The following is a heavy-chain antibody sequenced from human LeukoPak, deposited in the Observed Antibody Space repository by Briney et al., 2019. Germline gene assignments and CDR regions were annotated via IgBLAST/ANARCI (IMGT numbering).Heavy chain of an antibody. Sequence: SETLSLTCTVSGGSISSYYWSWIRQPPGKGLEWIGYIYYSGSTNYNPSLKSRVTISVDTSKNQFSLKLSSVTAADTAVYYCARDRGSWYYGSGSSNWYFDLWGRGTLVTVSS. CDR1: GGSISSYY. D-gene: IGHD3-10*01. J-gene: IGHJ2*01. CDR3: ARDRGSWYYGSGSSNWYFDL. CDR2: IYYSGST. V-gene: IGHV4-59*01.